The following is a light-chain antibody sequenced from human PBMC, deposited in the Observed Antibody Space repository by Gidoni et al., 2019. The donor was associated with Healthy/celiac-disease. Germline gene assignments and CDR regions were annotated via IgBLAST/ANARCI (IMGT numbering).Light chain of an antibody. Sequence: AIQLTQSPSSLSASVGDRVTIPCRASQGISSALAWYQQKPGKAPKLLIYDASSLESGVPSRFSGSGSGTDFTLTISSLQPEDFATYYCQQFNSYQFTFGPGTKVDIK. CDR2: DAS. V-gene: IGKV1-13*02. CDR3: QQFNSYQFT. CDR1: QGISSA. J-gene: IGKJ3*01.